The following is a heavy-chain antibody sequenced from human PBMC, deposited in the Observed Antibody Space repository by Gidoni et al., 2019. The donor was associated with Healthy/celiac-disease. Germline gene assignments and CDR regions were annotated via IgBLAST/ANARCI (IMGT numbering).Heavy chain of an antibody. V-gene: IGHV3-23*01. Sequence: EVQLLESGGGLVQPGGSLRLSCAASGFTFSSYAMSWVRQAPGKGLEWVSAISGSGGSTYYADSVKGRITISRDNSKNTLYLQMNSLRAEDTAVYYCAKGTERNYDILTGYPAFYYWGQGTLVTVSS. CDR1: GFTFSSYA. CDR2: ISGSGGST. CDR3: AKGTERNYDILTGYPAFYY. J-gene: IGHJ4*02. D-gene: IGHD3-9*01.